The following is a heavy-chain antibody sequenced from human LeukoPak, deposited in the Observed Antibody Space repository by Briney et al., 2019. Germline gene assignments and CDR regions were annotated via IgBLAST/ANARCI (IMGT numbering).Heavy chain of an antibody. D-gene: IGHD5-12*01. V-gene: IGHV1-46*01. CDR1: GYTFTSYY. CDR3: ARGIEWLRYLEY. Sequence: EASVKVSGKASGYTFTSYYMHWVRQAPGQGLEWMGIINPSGGSTSYAQKFQGRVTMTRDTSTNTVYMELSSLRSEDTAVYYCARGIEWLRYLEYWGQGTLVTVSS. J-gene: IGHJ4*02. CDR2: INPSGGST.